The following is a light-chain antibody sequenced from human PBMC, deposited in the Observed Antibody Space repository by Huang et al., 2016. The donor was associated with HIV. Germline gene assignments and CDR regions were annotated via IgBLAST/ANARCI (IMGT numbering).Light chain of an antibody. V-gene: IGKV1-5*01. CDR1: QSLSGW. CDR3: QQLQSSPYT. CDR2: EAS. Sequence: DIQMTQSPSTLSASIGDRVTITCRASQSLSGWLAWYQQKPGKAPTLLISEASSLQSGVPPRFSGSGSGTDFILTISSLQPDDFAAYYCQQLQSSPYTFGQGTKLEIK. J-gene: IGKJ2*01.